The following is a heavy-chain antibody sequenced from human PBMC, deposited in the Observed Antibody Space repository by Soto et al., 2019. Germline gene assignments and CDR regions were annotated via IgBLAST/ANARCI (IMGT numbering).Heavy chain of an antibody. V-gene: IGHV3-7*01. CDR2: IKQDGSET. CDR1: GFSFSGYW. D-gene: IGHD2-2*01. J-gene: IGHJ4*02. Sequence: GGSLRLSCAASGFSFSGYWMSWVRQAPGKGLEWVANIKQDGSETYYVDSVKGRFTISRDNAKNSLYLLMNSLRAEDTAVYYCAKNNRYCSSTNCFVFDYWGQGTLVTVSS. CDR3: AKNNRYCSSTNCFVFDY.